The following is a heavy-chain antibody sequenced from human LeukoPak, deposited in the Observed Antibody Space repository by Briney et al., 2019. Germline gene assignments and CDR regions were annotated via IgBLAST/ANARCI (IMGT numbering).Heavy chain of an antibody. CDR2: INPNSGDT. D-gene: IGHD4-11*01. V-gene: IGHV1-2*02. CDR3: ARDRTGQQLISRKEYYYMDV. Sequence: ASVKVSCKASGYTFTGYYMHWVRQAPGQGLEWMGWINPNSGDTNYAQKFQGRVTMTRDTSISTAYMELNSLRAEDTAVYYCARDRTGQQLISRKEYYYMDVWGKGTTVTISS. J-gene: IGHJ6*03. CDR1: GYTFTGYY.